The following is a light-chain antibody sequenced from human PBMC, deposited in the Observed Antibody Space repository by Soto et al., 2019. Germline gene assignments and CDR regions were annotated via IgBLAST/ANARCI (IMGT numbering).Light chain of an antibody. CDR2: AAS. V-gene: IGKV1-27*01. CDR3: QKYNSAPLT. J-gene: IGKJ4*01. Sequence: DIPMTQSPSSLSASVGDRVTITCRASQGISTYLALYQQKPGKVPKLLIYAASTLQSGVPSRFSGSGSGTDFTLTISSLQPEDVATYYCQKYNSAPLTFRGGTKVEIK. CDR1: QGISTY.